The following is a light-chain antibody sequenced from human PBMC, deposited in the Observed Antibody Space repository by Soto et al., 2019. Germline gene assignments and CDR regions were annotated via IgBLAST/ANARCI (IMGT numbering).Light chain of an antibody. CDR2: DVS. CDR3: SSYTSSITPYV. CDR1: SSDVGGYNY. Sequence: QSALTQPASVSGSPGQSITISCTGTSSDVGGYNYVSWYQQHPGKAPKLMIYDVSNRPSGVSNRFSGSKSGNTASLTISGLQSEDEADYYCSSYTSSITPYVFGTVTKVTVL. J-gene: IGLJ1*01. V-gene: IGLV2-14*01.